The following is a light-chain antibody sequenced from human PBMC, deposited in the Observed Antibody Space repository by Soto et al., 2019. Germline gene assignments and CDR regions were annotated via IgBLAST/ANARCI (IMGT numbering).Light chain of an antibody. CDR3: QQYNNWRWT. CDR1: QSVSSS. J-gene: IGKJ1*01. Sequence: EIVVTQSPATLSVSPGERATLSCRASQSVSSSLAWYQQKPGQAPRLLIYGASTRATGIPARFSGSGSGTEFTLTISSLQSEDFAVYYCQQYNNWRWTFGQGTKVDIK. CDR2: GAS. V-gene: IGKV3-15*01.